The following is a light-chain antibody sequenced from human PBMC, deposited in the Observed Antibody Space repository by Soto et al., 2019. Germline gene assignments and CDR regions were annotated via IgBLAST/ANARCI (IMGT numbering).Light chain of an antibody. V-gene: IGKV3-20*01. CDR3: QQYGSSGT. CDR1: QSVSNNY. CDR2: GAS. J-gene: IGKJ1*01. Sequence: EIVLTQSPGTLSLSPGERATLSCRASQSVSNNYLAWYQQKPGQAPRPLIYGASNRATGIPDRFSGSGSGTDFTLTISRLEPEDFAVYYCQQYGSSGTFAQGTKVDI.